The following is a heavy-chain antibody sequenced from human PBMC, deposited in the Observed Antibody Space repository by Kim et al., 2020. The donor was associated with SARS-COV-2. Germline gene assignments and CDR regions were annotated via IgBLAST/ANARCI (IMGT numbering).Heavy chain of an antibody. J-gene: IGHJ6*01. CDR2: IDSDGSNT. CDR3: ARGGGGLDV. D-gene: IGHD3-10*01. V-gene: IGHV3-74*01. CDR1: GFTLSSFQ. Sequence: GGSLRLSCAASGFTLSSFQMFWVRQAPGKGLVWVSGIDSDGSNTNYADSVKGRFTISRDNTKNTLYLQMNSLRAEDTAVYYCARGGGGLDVWGQGTTVTV.